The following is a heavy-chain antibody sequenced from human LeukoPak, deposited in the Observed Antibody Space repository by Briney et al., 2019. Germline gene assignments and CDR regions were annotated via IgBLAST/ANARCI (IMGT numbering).Heavy chain of an antibody. V-gene: IGHV3-33*01. Sequence: GGSLRLSCTASGFTFSSYGIHWVRQAPGQGLEWVRGIRDDGGNENYADSVRGRFTITRDNSTNTLYMQMNRLSPEDTAVYYCARDYCSGGSCYSVSYFYYRDVWGKGTTVTVSS. CDR3: ARDYCSGGSCYSVSYFYYRDV. J-gene: IGHJ6*03. CDR1: GFTFSSYG. D-gene: IGHD2-15*01. CDR2: IRDDGGNE.